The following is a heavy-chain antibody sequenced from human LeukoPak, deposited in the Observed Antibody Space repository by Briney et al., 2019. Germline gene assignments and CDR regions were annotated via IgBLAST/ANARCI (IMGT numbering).Heavy chain of an antibody. CDR1: GGSIRSYY. D-gene: IGHD6-13*01. Sequence: SETLSLTCTVSGGSIRSYYWNWIRQPPGKGLEWIGYVYYSGSTNYSPSLKSRVTISVDTSKNQFSLKLSSVTAADTAVYYCARGGEQQLEFDYWGQGTLVTVSS. J-gene: IGHJ4*02. V-gene: IGHV4-59*08. CDR2: VYYSGST. CDR3: ARGGEQQLEFDY.